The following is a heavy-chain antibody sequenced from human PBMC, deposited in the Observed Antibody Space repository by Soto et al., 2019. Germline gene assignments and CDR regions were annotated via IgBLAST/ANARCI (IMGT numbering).Heavy chain of an antibody. J-gene: IGHJ4*02. V-gene: IGHV3-33*01. CDR2: LWYDGSNK. D-gene: IGHD2-15*01. Sequence: QVQLVESGGGVVQPGRSLRLSCAASGFTFSSYGMHWVRQAPGKGLEWVAVLWYDGSNKYYADSVKGRFTISRDNSKNTLYLQMNSLRAEDTAVYYCARGEDIVVVVAATALDYWGQGTLVTVSS. CDR3: ARGEDIVVVVAATALDY. CDR1: GFTFSSYG.